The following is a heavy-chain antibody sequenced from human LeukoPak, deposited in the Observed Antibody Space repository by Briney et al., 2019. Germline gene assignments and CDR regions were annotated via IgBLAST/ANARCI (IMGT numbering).Heavy chain of an antibody. CDR3: ARASRVAGRFDP. CDR2: IYYSGST. D-gene: IGHD6-19*01. J-gene: IGHJ5*02. V-gene: IGHV4-30-4*01. Sequence: SETLSLTCTVSGGSISSGDYYWSWIRQPPGKGLEWIGYIYYSGSTYYNPSLKSRVTISVDASKNQFSLKLSSVTAADTAVYYCARASRVAGRFDPWGQGTLVTVSS. CDR1: GGSISSGDYY.